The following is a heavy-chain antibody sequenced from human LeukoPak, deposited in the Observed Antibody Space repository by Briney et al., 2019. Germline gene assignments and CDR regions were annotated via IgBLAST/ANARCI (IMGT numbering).Heavy chain of an antibody. CDR1: GFTFSSYA. Sequence: GGSLRLSCAASGFTFSSYAVSWVRQAPGKGLEWVSGIRTSGGYTDYADSVKGRFTISRDNYKNTLYLQMNSLRAEDTAVYYCAREWHHVFDYWGQGNLVTVSS. J-gene: IGHJ4*02. CDR2: IRTSGGYT. V-gene: IGHV3-23*01. CDR3: AREWHHVFDY. D-gene: IGHD5-12*01.